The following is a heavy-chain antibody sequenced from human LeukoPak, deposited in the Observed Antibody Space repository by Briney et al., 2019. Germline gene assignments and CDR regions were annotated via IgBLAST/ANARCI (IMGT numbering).Heavy chain of an antibody. V-gene: IGHV4-30-4*01. J-gene: IGHJ4*02. CDR3: ARVEGEDTAMFY. CDR1: FGSISRGDYY. Sequence: SPTRTVSFGSISRGDYYWGWIRQPPGKGLGGVGYVYYSGSTYYNPSLKSRVTISVDTSKNQFSLKLSSVTAADTAVYYCARVEGEDTAMFYWGQGTLVTVSS. D-gene: IGHD5-18*01. CDR2: VYYSGST.